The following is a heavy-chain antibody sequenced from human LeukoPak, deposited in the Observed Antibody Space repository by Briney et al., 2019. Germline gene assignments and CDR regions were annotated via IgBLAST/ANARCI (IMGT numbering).Heavy chain of an antibody. CDR1: GYTFTGYY. J-gene: IGHJ4*02. D-gene: IGHD4-23*01. CDR2: INPNSGGT. V-gene: IGHV1-2*02. CDR3: ARSDYGGNWYDY. Sequence: ASVKVSCKASGYTFTGYYMHWVRQAPGQGLEWMGWINPNSGGTNYAQKFQGRVTMTRDTSISTAYMELSRLRSDDTAVYYCARSDYGGNWYDYWGQGTLVTVSS.